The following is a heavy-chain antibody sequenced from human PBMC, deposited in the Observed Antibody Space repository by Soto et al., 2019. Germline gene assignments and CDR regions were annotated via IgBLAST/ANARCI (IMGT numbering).Heavy chain of an antibody. V-gene: IGHV4-59*01. D-gene: IGHD3-10*01. J-gene: IGHJ4*02. CDR2: IYYSGSA. CDR1: DDSFNIFY. Sequence: SETLSLTCSVSDDSFNIFYWNWIRQPPGQGLEWIGYIYYSGSADYNPSLKSRVTISMDTSKNQFSLKMTSVTAADTAVYYCARAFREIRWGAFDYWGQGALVTVS. CDR3: ARAFREIRWGAFDY.